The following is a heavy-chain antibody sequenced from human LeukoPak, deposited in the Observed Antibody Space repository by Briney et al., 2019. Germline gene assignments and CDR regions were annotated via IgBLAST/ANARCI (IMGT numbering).Heavy chain of an antibody. D-gene: IGHD4-17*01. CDR1: GFTFGDYL. CDR3: ARDSYSGDTRVRWFDP. Sequence: GRSLRLSCTASGFTFGDYLMSWFRQAPGKGLEWVSVLYRDGPTYYADSVKDRFTITRDNSKNTLYLQMNSLRAEDTAVYYCARDSYSGDTRVRWFDPWGQGTLVTVSS. CDR2: LYRDGPT. J-gene: IGHJ5*02. V-gene: IGHV3-66*01.